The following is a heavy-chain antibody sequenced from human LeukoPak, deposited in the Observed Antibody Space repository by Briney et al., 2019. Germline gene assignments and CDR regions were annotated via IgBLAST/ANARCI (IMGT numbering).Heavy chain of an antibody. V-gene: IGHV4-59*01. D-gene: IGHD3-10*01. CDR3: ARGVTMGRGVIIPSYYYMDV. CDR1: GGSISSYY. Sequence: PSETLSLTCTVSGGSISSYYWSWLRQPPGKGLEWLGYIYYSGSTNYNPSLESRVTISVDTSKNQFSLKLSSVTAADTAVYYCARGVTMGRGVIIPSYYYMDVWGKGTTVTVSS. J-gene: IGHJ6*03. CDR2: IYYSGST.